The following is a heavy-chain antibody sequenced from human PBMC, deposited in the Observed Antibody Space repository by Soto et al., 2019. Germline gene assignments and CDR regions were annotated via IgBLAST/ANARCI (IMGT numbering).Heavy chain of an antibody. V-gene: IGHV2-5*02. CDR2: IYWDDDK. Sequence: QITLKESGPTLVKPTQTLTLTCTLSGVALNTSGVSVGWIRQPPGKALEWLALIYWDDDKRYSPSLKSRLTVTKDTSKNQVLLTMPNMDPVDTATYYWVHKGLSLLCFGDPGHFDPWGQGILVTVSS. CDR3: VHKGLSLLCFGDPGHFDP. D-gene: IGHD3-10*01. J-gene: IGHJ5*02. CDR1: GVALNTSGVS.